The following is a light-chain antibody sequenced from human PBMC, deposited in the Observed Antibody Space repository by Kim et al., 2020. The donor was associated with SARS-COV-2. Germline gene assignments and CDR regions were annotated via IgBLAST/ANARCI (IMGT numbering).Light chain of an antibody. CDR3: QAWDSSTVV. Sequence: SYELTQPPSLSVSPGQTATITCSGDKLGDKYACWYQQKPGQSPVVVIYQDTKRPSGIPERFSGSNSGNTATLTISGTQSRDEADYYCQAWDSSTVVFGGGTQRTVL. V-gene: IGLV3-1*01. J-gene: IGLJ2*01. CDR2: QDT. CDR1: KLGDKY.